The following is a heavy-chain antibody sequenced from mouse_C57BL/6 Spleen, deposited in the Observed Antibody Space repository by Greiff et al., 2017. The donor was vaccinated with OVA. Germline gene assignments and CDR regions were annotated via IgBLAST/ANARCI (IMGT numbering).Heavy chain of an antibody. V-gene: IGHV1-58*01. J-gene: IGHJ4*01. CDR3: AREGYYYGSRGAMDY. CDR1: GYTFTSYG. CDR2: IYMGNGYT. Sequence: VPLQQSGAELVRPGSSVKMSCKTSGYTFTSYGINWVQQRPGQGLEWIGYIYMGNGYTEYNEKFKGKATLTSDTSSSKVYMQLSSLTSEDSAIYFCAREGYYYGSRGAMDYWGQGTSVTVSS. D-gene: IGHD1-1*01.